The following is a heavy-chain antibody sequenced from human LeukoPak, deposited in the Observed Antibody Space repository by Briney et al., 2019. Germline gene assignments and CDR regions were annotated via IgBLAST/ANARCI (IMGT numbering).Heavy chain of an antibody. CDR2: ISAYNGNT. D-gene: IGHD3-9*01. CDR1: GYTFTSYG. Sequence: ASVKVSCKASGYTFTSYGISWVRQAPGQGLEWMGWISAYNGNTNYAQKLQGRVTMTTDTSTSTAYMELGSLRSDDTAVYYCAREEYDILTGYYSFDYWGQGTLVTVSS. J-gene: IGHJ4*02. CDR3: AREEYDILTGYYSFDY. V-gene: IGHV1-18*04.